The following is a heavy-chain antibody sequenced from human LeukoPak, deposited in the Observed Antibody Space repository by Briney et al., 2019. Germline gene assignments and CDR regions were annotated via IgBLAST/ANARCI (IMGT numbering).Heavy chain of an antibody. V-gene: IGHV3-48*01. CDR1: GFTFSSYA. D-gene: IGHD6-19*01. CDR3: ARGLGGIAVAGEAFDI. Sequence: HAGGSLRLSCAASGFTFSSYAMNWVRQAPGKGLEWVSYISSSSSTIYYADSVKGRFTISRDNAKNSLYLQMNSLRAEDTAVYYCARGLGGIAVAGEAFDIWGQGTMVTVSS. J-gene: IGHJ3*02. CDR2: ISSSSSTI.